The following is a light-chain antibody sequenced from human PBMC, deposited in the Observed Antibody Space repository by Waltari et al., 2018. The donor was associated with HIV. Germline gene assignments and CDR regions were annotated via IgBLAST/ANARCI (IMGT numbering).Light chain of an antibody. V-gene: IGLV2-8*01. J-gene: IGLJ1*01. Sequence: QSALTQPPSASGSPGQSVTISCTGTSSDLGAYNYVSWYQQHPDKAPKLMIYDVSKRPSGVPDRFSGSKSGTTASLTVSGLQTEDEADYYCSSYAGSNNPYVFGTVTKVTVL. CDR3: SSYAGSNNPYV. CDR2: DVS. CDR1: SSDLGAYNY.